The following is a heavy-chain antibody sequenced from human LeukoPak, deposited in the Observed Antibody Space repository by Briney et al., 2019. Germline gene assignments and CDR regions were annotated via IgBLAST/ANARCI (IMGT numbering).Heavy chain of an antibody. Sequence: ASVKVSCKASGYTFTSYAMHWVRQAPGQRLEWMGWINAGNGNTKYSQEFQGRVTITRDTSASTAYMELSSLRSEDMAVYYCARANILSRGDAFDIWGQGTMVTVSS. CDR2: INAGNGNT. V-gene: IGHV1-3*03. D-gene: IGHD2/OR15-2a*01. CDR3: ARANILSRGDAFDI. CDR1: GYTFTSYA. J-gene: IGHJ3*02.